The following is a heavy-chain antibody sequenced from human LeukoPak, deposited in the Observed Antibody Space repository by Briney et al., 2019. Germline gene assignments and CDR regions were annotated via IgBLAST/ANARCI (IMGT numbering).Heavy chain of an antibody. V-gene: IGHV4-59*01. CDR1: GGSISSYY. Sequence: SETLSLTCTVSGGSISSYYWSWIRQPPGKGLEWIGYIYYSGSTNHNPSLKSRVTISVDTSKNQFSLKLSSVTAADTAVYYCARFYGDYAYYGMDVWGQGTTVTVSS. J-gene: IGHJ6*02. CDR3: ARFYGDYAYYGMDV. CDR2: IYYSGST. D-gene: IGHD4-17*01.